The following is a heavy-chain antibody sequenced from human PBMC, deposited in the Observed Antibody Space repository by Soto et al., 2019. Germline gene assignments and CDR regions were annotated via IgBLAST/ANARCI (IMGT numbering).Heavy chain of an antibody. V-gene: IGHV1-69*01. CDR3: AIGASRWYPYVFDS. J-gene: IGHJ4*02. D-gene: IGHD6-13*01. CDR2: IIPYYNTL. Sequence: QAQVVQSGAEVRKPGSSVKLSCKASEGTFNSYAIAWVRQAPGQGLEWMGGIIPYYNTLNYAQKFQDRVTSTADDSTNTVYMDLSSLRSADTAVYFCAIGASRWYPYVFDSWAQGTLVSVSS. CDR1: EGTFNSYA.